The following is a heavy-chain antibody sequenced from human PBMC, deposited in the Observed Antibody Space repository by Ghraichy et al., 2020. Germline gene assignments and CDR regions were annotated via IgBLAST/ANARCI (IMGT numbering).Heavy chain of an antibody. CDR2: IWYDGTNK. CDR3: AREQWLGYYYYYGMDV. Sequence: GSLRLSCAASGFTFTSYGMHWVRQAPGKGLEWVAIIWYDGTNKYYADSLKGRFIISRDNSKNTLYLQMNSLRAEDTAVYYCAREQWLGYYYYYGMDVWGQGTTVTVSS. D-gene: IGHD6-19*01. CDR1: GFTFTSYG. J-gene: IGHJ6*02. V-gene: IGHV3-33*01.